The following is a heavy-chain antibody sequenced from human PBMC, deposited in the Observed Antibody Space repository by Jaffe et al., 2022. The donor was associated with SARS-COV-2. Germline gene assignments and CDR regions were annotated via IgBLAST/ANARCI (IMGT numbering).Heavy chain of an antibody. D-gene: IGHD4-17*01. Sequence: EVQLVESGGGLIQPGGSLRLSCAASGFTVSDNHVGWVRQAPGKGLECVSAVDGGGNTYYADSVKGRFTISRDNSKNTVFLQMSGLRVEDTAVYHCLGYGGNSAWGQGTLVTVSS. CDR3: LGYGGNSA. CDR1: GFTVSDNH. V-gene: IGHV3-53*01. CDR2: VDGGGNT. J-gene: IGHJ5*02.